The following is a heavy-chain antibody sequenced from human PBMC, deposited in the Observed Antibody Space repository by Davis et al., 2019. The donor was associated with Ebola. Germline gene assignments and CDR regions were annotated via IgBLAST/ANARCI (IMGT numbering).Heavy chain of an antibody. CDR2: INPITGGT. CDR1: GYRFTSYY. Sequence: VKVSCKASGYRFTSYYMHWVRQAPGQGLEWMGIINPITGGTSYAQNFQVRVNMTRDTSTSTVYMELSSLRSEDTAVYYCAREGGRYYDSSGYVFDIWGQGTMVKISS. CDR3: AREGGRYYDSSGYVFDI. J-gene: IGHJ3*02. V-gene: IGHV1-46*01. D-gene: IGHD3-22*01.